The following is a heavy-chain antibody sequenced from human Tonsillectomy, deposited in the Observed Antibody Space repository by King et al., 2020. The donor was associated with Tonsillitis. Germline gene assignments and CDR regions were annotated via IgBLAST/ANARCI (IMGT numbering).Heavy chain of an antibody. CDR3: AKGHSNYAILDYYYYMDV. Sequence: VQLVESGGGLVQPGGSLRLSCAASGFTFSSYAMSWVRQAPGKGLEWVSTVTGTGARTYYADFVKGRLTISRDNSKNTLYLQMNSLRADDTAVYYCAKGHSNYAILDYYYYMDVWGKGTTVTVSS. D-gene: IGHD4-11*01. V-gene: IGHV3-23*04. CDR1: GFTFSSYA. J-gene: IGHJ6*03. CDR2: VTGTGART.